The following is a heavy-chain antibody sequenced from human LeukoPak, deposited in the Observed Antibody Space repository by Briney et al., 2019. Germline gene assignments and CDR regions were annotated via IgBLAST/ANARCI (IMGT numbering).Heavy chain of an antibody. CDR1: GGSISSYY. CDR2: IYYSGST. J-gene: IGHJ4*02. Sequence: PSETLSLTCTVSGGSISSYYWSWIRQPPGKGLEWIGYIYYSGSTNYNPSLKSRVTISVDTSKNQFSLKLSSVTAADTAVYYCARDHGVMSYFDYWGQGTLVTVSS. D-gene: IGHD3-16*01. V-gene: IGHV4-59*01. CDR3: ARDHGVMSYFDY.